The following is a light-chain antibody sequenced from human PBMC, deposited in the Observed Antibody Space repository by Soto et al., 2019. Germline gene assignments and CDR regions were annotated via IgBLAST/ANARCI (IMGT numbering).Light chain of an antibody. CDR1: QSVSSSY. V-gene: IGKV3-20*01. J-gene: IGKJ1*01. CDR3: QQSWT. Sequence: EIVLTQSPGTLSLSPGERATLSCRASQSVSSSYLAWYQQKPGQAPRLLIYGASSRATGIPDRFTGSGSGTDVSLTITRLEPEAFAVYYFQQSWTGGQGPKVEIK. CDR2: GAS.